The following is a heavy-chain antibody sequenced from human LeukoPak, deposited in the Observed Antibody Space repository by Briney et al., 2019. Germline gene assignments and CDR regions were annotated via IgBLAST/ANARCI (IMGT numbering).Heavy chain of an antibody. J-gene: IGHJ3*02. CDR2: IYPGDSDT. CDR1: GYSFTSYW. D-gene: IGHD3-22*01. CDR3: ALLRRYYDSSGYYYHENAFDI. V-gene: IGHV5-51*01. Sequence: GESLKISCKGSGYSFTSYWIGWVRQMPGKGLEWMGIIYPGDSDTRYSPSFQGQVTISADKSISTAYLQWSSLKASDTAMYYCALLRRYYDSSGYYYHENAFDIWGQGTMVTVSS.